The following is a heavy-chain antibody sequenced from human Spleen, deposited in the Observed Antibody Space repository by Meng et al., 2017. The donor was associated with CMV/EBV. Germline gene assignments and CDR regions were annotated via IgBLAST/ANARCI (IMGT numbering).Heavy chain of an antibody. CDR1: GFTVSSNY. CDR3: AKDRKVAGTAFHI. J-gene: IGHJ3*02. D-gene: IGHD6-19*01. CDR2: IYSGGST. Sequence: GESLKISCAASGFTVSSNYMTWVRQAPGKGLEWVSLIYSGGSTEYADSVKGRFTISRDNSKNTLYLQMNSLRAEDTAVYYCAKDRKVAGTAFHIWGQGTMVTVSS. V-gene: IGHV3-53*01.